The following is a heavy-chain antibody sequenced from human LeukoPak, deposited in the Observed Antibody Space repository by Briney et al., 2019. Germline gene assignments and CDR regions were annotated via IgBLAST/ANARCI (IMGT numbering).Heavy chain of an antibody. D-gene: IGHD1-26*01. CDR1: GGSISSYC. J-gene: IGHJ4*02. CDR3: TSYSGSYAYYVY. V-gene: IGHV4-4*07. CDR2: IYSSGST. Sequence: SETLSLTCTVSGGSISSYCWSWIRQPAGKGLEWIGRIYSSGSTNYNPSLKSRVTMSVDTSKNQFSLKLSSVTAADTAVYYCTSYSGSYAYYVYWGQGTLVTVSS.